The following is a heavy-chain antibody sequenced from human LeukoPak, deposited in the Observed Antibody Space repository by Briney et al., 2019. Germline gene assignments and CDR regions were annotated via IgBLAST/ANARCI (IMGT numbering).Heavy chain of an antibody. CDR2: INTNSGGT. CDR3: ASESGYSYGYVPFDY. D-gene: IGHD5-18*01. Sequence: GASVKVSCKASGYTFTGYYMHWVRQAPGQGLEWMGWINTNSGGTNYAQKFQGRVTMTRDTSISTAYMELSRLRSDDTAVYYCASESGYSYGYVPFDYWGQGTLVTVSS. V-gene: IGHV1-2*02. J-gene: IGHJ4*02. CDR1: GYTFTGYY.